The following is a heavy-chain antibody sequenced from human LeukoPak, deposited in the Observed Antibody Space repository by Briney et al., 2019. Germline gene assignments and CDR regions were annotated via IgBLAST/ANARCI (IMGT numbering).Heavy chain of an antibody. V-gene: IGHV3-23*01. D-gene: IGHD2-15*01. CDR3: AKCGSDIVVVVAATSFDY. CDR1: GFTFSTYG. Sequence: GGSLRLSCAASGFTFSTYGMSWVRQAPGKGLEWVSAIGGSGGGTYYADSVKGRFTISRDNSKNTLYLQMNSLRAEDTAVYYCAKCGSDIVVVVAATSFDYWGQGTLVTVSS. J-gene: IGHJ4*02. CDR2: IGGSGGGT.